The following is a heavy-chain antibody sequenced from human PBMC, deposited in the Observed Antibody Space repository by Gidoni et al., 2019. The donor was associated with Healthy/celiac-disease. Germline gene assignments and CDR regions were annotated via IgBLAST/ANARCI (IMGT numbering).Heavy chain of an antibody. CDR2: IIPIFGTA. CDR3: ARGYCSGGSCYRDYYYMDV. Sequence: QVQLVQSGAEVKKPGSSVKVSCKADGGTCSRYAISWVRQAPGQGLEWMGGIIPIFGTANYAQKFQGRVTITADESTSTAYMELSSLRSEDTAVYYCARGYCSGGSCYRDYYYMDVWGKGTTVTVSS. V-gene: IGHV1-69*01. D-gene: IGHD2-15*01. J-gene: IGHJ6*03. CDR1: GGTCSRYA.